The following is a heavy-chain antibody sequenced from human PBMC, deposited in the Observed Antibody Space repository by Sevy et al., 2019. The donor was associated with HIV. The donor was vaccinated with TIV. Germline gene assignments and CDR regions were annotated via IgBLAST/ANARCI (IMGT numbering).Heavy chain of an antibody. J-gene: IGHJ5*02. D-gene: IGHD2-15*01. V-gene: IGHV4-39*01. CDR2: VSYIGTT. CDR3: AKHVGSFDP. CDR1: GGSITNATYH. Sequence: SETLSLSYTVSGGSITNATYHWGWIRQPPGKGLEWIGSVSYIGTTFYNPSLKSRVTMSVDTSKNQFSLRLSSVTAADTAVYYCAKHVGSFDPWGRGTLVTVSS.